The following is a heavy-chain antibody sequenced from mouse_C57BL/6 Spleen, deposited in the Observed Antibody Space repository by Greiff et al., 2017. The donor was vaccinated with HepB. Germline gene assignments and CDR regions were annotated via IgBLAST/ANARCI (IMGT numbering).Heavy chain of an antibody. Sequence: VKLQQSGPGLVAPSQSLSITCTVSGFSLTSYGVHWVRQPPGKGLEWLVVIWSDGSTTYNSALKSRLSISKDNSKSQVFLKMNSLQTDDTAMYYCARPGGCYDYFDYWGQGTTLTVSS. J-gene: IGHJ2*01. CDR3: ARPGGCYDYFDY. CDR1: GFSLTSYG. D-gene: IGHD2-3*01. V-gene: IGHV2-6*03. CDR2: IWSDGST.